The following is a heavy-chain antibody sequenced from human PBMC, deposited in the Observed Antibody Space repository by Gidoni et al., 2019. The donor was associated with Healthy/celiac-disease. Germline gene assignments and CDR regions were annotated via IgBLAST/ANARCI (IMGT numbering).Heavy chain of an antibody. D-gene: IGHD3-10*01. V-gene: IGHV3-33*01. CDR1: GFTFSSYG. Sequence: QAHLVDSGGGVVQPVRSLRLPCAASGFTFSSYGMPWVRQDPGKGLEWEAVIWYDGSNKYYADSVKGRFTISRDNSKNTLYLQMNSLRAEDTAVYYCARFAGGGMDVWGQGTTVTVSS. CDR3: ARFAGGGMDV. J-gene: IGHJ6*02. CDR2: IWYDGSNK.